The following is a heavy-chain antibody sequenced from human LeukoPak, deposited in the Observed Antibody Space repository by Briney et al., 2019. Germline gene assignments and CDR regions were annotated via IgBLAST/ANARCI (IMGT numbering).Heavy chain of an antibody. CDR3: ATDLSSGVDTYYFDY. V-gene: IGHV3-23*01. D-gene: IGHD5-18*01. CDR2: ISDSGGST. Sequence: PGGSLRLSCAASGFTFSSYAMSWVRQAPGKGLEWVSAISDSGGSTYYADSVKGRFTISRDNSKNTLFLQMNSLRAEDTAVYYCATDLSSGVDTYYFDYWGQGTLVTVSS. J-gene: IGHJ4*02. CDR1: GFTFSSYA.